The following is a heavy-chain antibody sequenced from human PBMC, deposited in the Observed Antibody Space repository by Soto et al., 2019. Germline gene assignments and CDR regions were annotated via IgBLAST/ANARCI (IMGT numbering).Heavy chain of an antibody. CDR3: ASTSMAQNYYYYYGMDV. J-gene: IGHJ6*02. Sequence: GESLKISCKSSGYIFTSYWISWVRQMPGKGLEWMGRVDPSDSYSDYSPSLQGHVTISADKSISTAYLQWSSLKASDTAMYYCASTSMAQNYYYYYGMDVWGQGTTVTVSS. D-gene: IGHD2-2*01. CDR2: VDPSDSYS. V-gene: IGHV5-10-1*01. CDR1: GYIFTSYW.